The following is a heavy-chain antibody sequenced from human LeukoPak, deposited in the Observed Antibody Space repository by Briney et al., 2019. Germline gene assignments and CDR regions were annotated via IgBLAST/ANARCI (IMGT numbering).Heavy chain of an antibody. V-gene: IGHV3-23*01. J-gene: IGHJ4*02. CDR1: GFTFSSYA. D-gene: IGHD6-19*01. CDR2: ISGSGGST. CDR3: AKDDHGGSGWRDYFDY. Sequence: GGSLRLSCAASGFTFSSYAMSWARQAPGKGLEWVSAISGSGGSTYYADSVKGHFTISRDNSKNTLYLQMNSLRAEDTAVYYCAKDDHGGSGWRDYFDYWGQGTLVTVSS.